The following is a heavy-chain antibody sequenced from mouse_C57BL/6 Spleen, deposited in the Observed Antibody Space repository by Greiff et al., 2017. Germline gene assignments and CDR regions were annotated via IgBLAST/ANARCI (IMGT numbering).Heavy chain of an antibody. CDR1: GFTFSDYY. J-gene: IGHJ1*03. V-gene: IGHV5-12*01. CDR2: ISNGGGST. D-gene: IGHD1-1*01. CDR3: ARPWKNFDYGSPGYFDV. Sequence: EVQLVESGGGLVQPGGSLKLSCAASGFTFSDYYMYWVRQTPEKRLEWVAYISNGGGSTYYPDTVKGRFTISRDNAKNTLYLQMSRLKSEDTAMYYCARPWKNFDYGSPGYFDVWGTGTTVTVSS.